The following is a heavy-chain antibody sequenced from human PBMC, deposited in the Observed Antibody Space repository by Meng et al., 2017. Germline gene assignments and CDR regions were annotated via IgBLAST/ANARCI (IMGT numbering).Heavy chain of an antibody. CDR3: SREGSGATNWYFDL. V-gene: IGHV3-33*01. J-gene: IGHJ2*01. CDR1: QFHLSRYG. CDR2: IXYDGSNK. D-gene: IGHD1-26*01. Sequence: AAQFHLSRYGVDGFLQATGKGLEWVAVIXYDGSNKYYADSVKGRFTISRDNSKNTLYLQMNSLRAEDTAVYYCSREGSGATNWYFDLWGRGTLVTVSS.